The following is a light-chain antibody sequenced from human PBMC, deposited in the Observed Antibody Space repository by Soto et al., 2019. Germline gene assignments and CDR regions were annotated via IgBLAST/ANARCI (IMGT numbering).Light chain of an antibody. CDR1: RSIGDW. CDR2: RAS. J-gene: IGKJ2*01. Sequence: DIPMTQSPSTLSASVGDRVTITCRASRSIGDWLAWYQQKPGKAPKLLINRASRLKSRVPSRFSGSGSGIEFTLTINCLQAEDFAMYYCQQFYTYSYTFGQGTKLEI. V-gene: IGKV1-5*01. CDR3: QQFYTYSYT.